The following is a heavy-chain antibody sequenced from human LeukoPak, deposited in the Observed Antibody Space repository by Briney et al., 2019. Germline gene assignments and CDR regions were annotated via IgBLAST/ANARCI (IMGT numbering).Heavy chain of an antibody. CDR3: ASESYSSSWYEKGWFDP. V-gene: IGHV3-21*01. D-gene: IGHD6-13*01. Sequence: GGSLRLSCAASGFTFSSYSMNWDRQAPGKVLEWVSSISSSSSYIYYADSVKGRFTISRDNAKNSLYLQMNSLRAEDTAVYYCASESYSSSWYEKGWFDPWGQGTLVTVSS. CDR1: GFTFSSYS. CDR2: ISSSSSYI. J-gene: IGHJ5*02.